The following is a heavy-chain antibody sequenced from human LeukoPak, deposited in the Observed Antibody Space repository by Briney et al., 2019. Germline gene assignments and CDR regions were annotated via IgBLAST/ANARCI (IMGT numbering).Heavy chain of an antibody. Sequence: GGSLRLSCAASGFTFSSYGMSWVRQAPGKGLEWVSAISGSGGSTYYADSVKGRFTISRDNSKNTLYLQMNSLRAEDTAVYYCAKVPRDIVVVPAALYYFDYWGQGTLVTVSS. J-gene: IGHJ4*02. CDR2: ISGSGGST. D-gene: IGHD2-2*01. CDR1: GFTFSSYG. CDR3: AKVPRDIVVVPAALYYFDY. V-gene: IGHV3-23*01.